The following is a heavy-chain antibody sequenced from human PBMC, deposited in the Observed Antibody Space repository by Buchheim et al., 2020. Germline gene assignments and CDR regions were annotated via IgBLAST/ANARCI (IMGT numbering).Heavy chain of an antibody. Sequence: EVRLLESGGGLVQPGGSLRLSCAASGFTFGTYAMSWVRQAPGKGLEWVSTITLSGASTYYADSVRGRFTISRDNSKNTLYLQMDSLRAEDTAVYYCAKDPSGTLRTMDNWFDPWGQGTL. V-gene: IGHV3-23*01. J-gene: IGHJ5*02. D-gene: IGHD3-10*01. CDR1: GFTFGTYA. CDR3: AKDPSGTLRTMDNWFDP. CDR2: ITLSGAST.